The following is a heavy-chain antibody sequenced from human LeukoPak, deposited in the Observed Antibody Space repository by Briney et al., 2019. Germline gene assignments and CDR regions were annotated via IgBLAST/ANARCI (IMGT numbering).Heavy chain of an antibody. D-gene: IGHD3-3*01. V-gene: IGHV1-18*04. CDR3: ARDVYDFWSGYYYGGYNWFDP. Sequence: ASVKVSCKASGYTFTGYYMHWVRQAPGQGLEWMGWISAYNGNTNYAQKLQGRVTMTTDTSTSTAYMELRSLRSDDTAVYYCARDVYDFWSGYYYGGYNWFDPWGQGTLVTVSS. CDR1: GYTFTGYY. CDR2: ISAYNGNT. J-gene: IGHJ5*02.